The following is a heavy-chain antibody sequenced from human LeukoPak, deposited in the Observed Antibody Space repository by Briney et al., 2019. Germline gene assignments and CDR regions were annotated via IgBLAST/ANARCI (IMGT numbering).Heavy chain of an antibody. V-gene: IGHV3-7*03. CDR2: IKQDGREI. CDR1: GFTLSSYW. Sequence: GSLRLSCAASGFTLSSYWMSWVRQAPGKGLEWVANIKQDGREIYYVDSVKGRFTISRDNAKNSLYLQMNSLRAEDTALYFCAKDMDYGGYGGEDYWGQGTLVTVSS. D-gene: IGHD4-23*01. CDR3: AKDMDYGGYGGEDY. J-gene: IGHJ4*02.